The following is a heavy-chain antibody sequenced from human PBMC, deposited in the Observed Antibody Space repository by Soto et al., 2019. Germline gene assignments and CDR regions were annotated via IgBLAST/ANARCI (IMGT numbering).Heavy chain of an antibody. CDR2: IIPVFGTT. CDR3: ARGGMSVAGLIF. J-gene: IGHJ4*02. V-gene: IGHV1-69*01. D-gene: IGHD6-19*01. CDR1: GDTFRTYA. Sequence: QVQMVPSGAEVKKPGSSVKVSCKASGDTFRTYAINWVRQAPGQGLEWMGGIIPVFGTTDYAQKFQGRVTIVADASTTTAYMELRRLTSEDTAVYYCARGGMSVAGLIFWGQGTLVTVSS.